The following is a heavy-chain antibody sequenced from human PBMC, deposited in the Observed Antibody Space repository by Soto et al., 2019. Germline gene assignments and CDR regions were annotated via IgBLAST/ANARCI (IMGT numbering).Heavy chain of an antibody. CDR3: ARAISDHVAVVPAALDV. V-gene: IGHV3-21*01. CDR1: GFTFGRFG. J-gene: IGHJ6*02. D-gene: IGHD2-2*01. Sequence: GGSLRVSSGAVGFTFGRFGSNRVLPATRKELEWVSSVSSSSSHIYYADSVKGRFTISRDNADNSLYLQMNSLRADDTAVYFCARAISDHVAVVPAALDVWGQPPTLTVSS. CDR2: VSSSSSHI.